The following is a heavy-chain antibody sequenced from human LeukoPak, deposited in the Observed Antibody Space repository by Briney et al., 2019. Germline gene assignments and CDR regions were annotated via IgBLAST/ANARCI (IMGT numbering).Heavy chain of an antibody. CDR1: GYTFTSYD. V-gene: IGHV1-8*01. CDR2: MNPNSGNT. CDR3: ARNGRDYYYYYMDV. J-gene: IGHJ6*03. Sequence: ASVKVSCKASGYTFTSYDINWVRQATGQGLEWMGWMNPNSGNTGYAQKFQGRVTMTRNTSISTAYMELSSLRSEDTAVYYCARNGRDYYYYYMDVWGKGTTVTVSS.